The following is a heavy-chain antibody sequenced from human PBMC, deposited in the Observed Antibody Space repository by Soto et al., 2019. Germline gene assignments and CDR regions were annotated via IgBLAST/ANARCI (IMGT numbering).Heavy chain of an antibody. D-gene: IGHD5-12*01. CDR1: GDTFNDYY. CDR3: ARESGGATATLDYYYFYMDV. V-gene: IGHV1-2*04. J-gene: IGHJ6*03. Sequence: QVQLVQSGAEVKKPGASVTVSCRSSGDTFNDYYIHWVRQAPGQGLAWMGWINPNGGVTKYAQKFQGWGSMTRDTSIRTVYMQLSRLRSDDTAVYYCARESGGATATLDYYYFYMDVWGTGTTVTVSS. CDR2: INPNGGVT.